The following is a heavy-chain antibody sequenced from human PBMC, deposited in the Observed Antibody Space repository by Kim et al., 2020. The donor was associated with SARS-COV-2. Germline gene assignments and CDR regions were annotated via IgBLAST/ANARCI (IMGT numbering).Heavy chain of an antibody. CDR1: GFTFSSYG. CDR3: ARDHWPIWEAKTYFDY. Sequence: GGSLRLSCAASGFTFSSYGMHWVRQAPGKGLEWVAVIWYDGSNKYYADSVKGRFTISRDNSKNTLYLQMNSLRAEDTAVYYCARDHWPIWEAKTYFDYWGQGTLVTVSS. V-gene: IGHV3-33*01. J-gene: IGHJ4*02. D-gene: IGHD1-26*01. CDR2: IWYDGSNK.